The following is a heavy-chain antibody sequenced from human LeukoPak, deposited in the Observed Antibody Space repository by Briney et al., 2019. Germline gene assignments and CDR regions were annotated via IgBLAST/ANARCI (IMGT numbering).Heavy chain of an antibody. J-gene: IGHJ4*02. D-gene: IGHD6-13*01. Sequence: PGGSLRLSCAASGFTFSSYWMHWVRQAPGKGLVWVSRLNSDGSSTSYADSVKGRFTISRDNAKNTLYLQMNSLRAEDTAVYYCTRAHSSSLDYWGQGTLVTVSS. CDR3: TRAHSSSLDY. CDR2: LNSDGSST. V-gene: IGHV3-74*01. CDR1: GFTFSSYW.